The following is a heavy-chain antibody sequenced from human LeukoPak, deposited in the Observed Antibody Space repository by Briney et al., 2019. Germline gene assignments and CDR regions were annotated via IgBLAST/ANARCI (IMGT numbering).Heavy chain of an antibody. CDR2: IYSSGNT. J-gene: IGHJ4*02. V-gene: IGHV4-4*08. Sequence: SETLSLTCTVSGGSISNYYWTWIRQPPGKGLEWIGYIYSSGNTNYNPSLNSRVTISLDTSKNQLSLMLRSLTAADTAVYYCARRYTASPGERFDYWGQGILVTVSS. CDR1: GGSISNYY. D-gene: IGHD2-2*02. CDR3: ARRYTASPGERFDY.